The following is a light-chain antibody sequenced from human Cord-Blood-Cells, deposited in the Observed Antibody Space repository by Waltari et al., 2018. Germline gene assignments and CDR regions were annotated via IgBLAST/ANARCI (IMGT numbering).Light chain of an antibody. CDR2: WAS. J-gene: IGKJ1*01. Sequence: DIVMTQSPDSLAVSLGERATINCKSSQSVLYCSNNKNYLAWYQQKPGQPPKLLIYWASTRESGVPDRFSGSGSGTDFTLTISSLQAEDVAVYYCQQYYSTPWTFGQGTKVGIK. V-gene: IGKV4-1*01. CDR3: QQYYSTPWT. CDR1: QSVLYCSNNKNY.